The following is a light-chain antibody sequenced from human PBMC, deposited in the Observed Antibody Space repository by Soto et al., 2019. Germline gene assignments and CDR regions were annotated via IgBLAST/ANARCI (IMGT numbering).Light chain of an antibody. CDR2: GAS. V-gene: IGKV3-20*01. J-gene: IGKJ5*01. CDR1: HSVSSSY. CDR3: QQDGSSPPIT. Sequence: EIVLTQSPGTLSLSPGERATLSCRASHSVSSSYLAWYQQKPGQAPRLLIYGASSRATGIPDRFSGSGSGTDFTLTISRLEPEDWAVDYGQQDGSSPPITFGQGTRLEIK.